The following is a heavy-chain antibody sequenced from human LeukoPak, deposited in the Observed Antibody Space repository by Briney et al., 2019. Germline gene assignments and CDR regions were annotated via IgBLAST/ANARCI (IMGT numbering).Heavy chain of an antibody. Sequence: GASVKVSCKASGYTFTGYYIHWVRQAPGQGLEWMGWINPNNGGTNYAQKFQGRVTMTRDTSISTAYMELNRLTSDDTAVYYCARGGSVFAYFFDYWGQGTLVTVSS. CDR1: GYTFTGYY. J-gene: IGHJ4*02. CDR2: INPNNGGT. CDR3: ARGGSVFAYFFDY. V-gene: IGHV1-2*02. D-gene: IGHD3-10*01.